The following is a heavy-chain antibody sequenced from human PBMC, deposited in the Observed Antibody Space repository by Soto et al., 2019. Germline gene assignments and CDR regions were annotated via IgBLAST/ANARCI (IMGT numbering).Heavy chain of an antibody. V-gene: IGHV1-69*01. D-gene: IGHD3-16*02. CDR3: ARSLNDYVWGSYRYFRDDAFDI. J-gene: IGHJ3*02. CDR1: GGTFSSYA. Sequence: QVQLVQSGAEVKKPGSSVKVSCKASGGTFSSYAISWVRQAPGQGLEWMGGIIPIFGTANYAKKFQGRVTITADESTSTAYMELSSLRSEDTAVYYCARSLNDYVWGSYRYFRDDAFDIWGQGTMVTVSS. CDR2: IIPIFGTA.